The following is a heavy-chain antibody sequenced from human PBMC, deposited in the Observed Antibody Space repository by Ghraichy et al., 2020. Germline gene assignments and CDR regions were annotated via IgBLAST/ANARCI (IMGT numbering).Heavy chain of an antibody. V-gene: IGHV3-15*01. CDR2: IKSKTDGGTT. CDR3: TRDGYYDILTGSYYYGMDV. CDR1: GFTFSNAW. D-gene: IGHD3-9*01. J-gene: IGHJ6*02. Sequence: GGSLRLSCAASGFTFSNAWMSWVRQAPGKGLEWVGRIKSKTDGGTTDYAAPVKGRFTISRDDSKNTLYLQMNSLKTEDTAVYYCTRDGYYDILTGSYYYGMDVWGQGTTVTVSS.